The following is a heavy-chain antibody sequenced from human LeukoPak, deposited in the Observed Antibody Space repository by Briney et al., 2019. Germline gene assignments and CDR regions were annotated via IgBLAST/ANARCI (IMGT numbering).Heavy chain of an antibody. Sequence: GETLRLSCAASGFTFSSYGMHWVRQAPGKGLEWVAVIWYDGSNKYYADSVKGRFTISRDNSKNTLYLQMKSLRAEDTAVYYCAAHHGELGNFDYWGQGTLVTAST. V-gene: IGHV3-33*01. CDR1: GFTFSSYG. J-gene: IGHJ4*02. CDR2: IWYDGSNK. D-gene: IGHD1-26*01. CDR3: AAHHGELGNFDY.